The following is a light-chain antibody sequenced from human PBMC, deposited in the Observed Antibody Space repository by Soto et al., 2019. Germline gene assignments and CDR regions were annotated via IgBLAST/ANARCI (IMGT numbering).Light chain of an antibody. CDR1: QNIKTN. V-gene: IGKV3-15*01. J-gene: IGKJ1*01. CDR3: QQYNDWPPRT. CDR2: GAS. Sequence: EIVMTQSPATLSVSPGERATLSCRASQNIKTNLAWYQQKPGQAPRLLIYGASTRATGIPARFSGSGSGTEFTLTISSLQSEDFAVYYCQQYNDWPPRTFGQGTKVEIK.